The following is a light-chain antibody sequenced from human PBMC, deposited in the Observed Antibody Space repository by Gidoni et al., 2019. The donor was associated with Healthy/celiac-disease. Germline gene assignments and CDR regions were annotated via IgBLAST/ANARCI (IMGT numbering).Light chain of an antibody. CDR2: GAS. CDR3: QQYNNWPPL. CDR1: QSVSSN. Sequence: EIVLPQSPATLSVSPGERATLSCKASQSVSSNLAWYQQKPGQAPRLLSYGASTRATGIPARFSGSGSGTEFTLTISSLQSEDFAVYYCQQYNNWPPLFGQGTKVEIK. V-gene: IGKV3-15*01. J-gene: IGKJ1*01.